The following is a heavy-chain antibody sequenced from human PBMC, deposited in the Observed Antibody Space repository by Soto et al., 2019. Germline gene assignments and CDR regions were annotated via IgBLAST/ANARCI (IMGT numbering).Heavy chain of an antibody. Sequence: GGSLRLSCAASGFTFSSYGMHWVRQAPGKGLEWVAVIYYDGSNKYYADSVKGRFTISRDNSKNTLYLQMNSLRAEDTAVYYCAKEVAYSSSWDTIDYWGQGTLVTVSS. J-gene: IGHJ4*02. CDR2: IYYDGSNK. CDR3: AKEVAYSSSWDTIDY. D-gene: IGHD6-13*01. V-gene: IGHV3-33*06. CDR1: GFTFSSYG.